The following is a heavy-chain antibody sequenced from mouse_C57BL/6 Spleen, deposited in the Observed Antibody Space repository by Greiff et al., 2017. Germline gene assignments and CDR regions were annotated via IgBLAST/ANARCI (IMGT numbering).Heavy chain of an antibody. CDR3: ATRSDYYGSSFDY. CDR1: GYTFTDYN. V-gene: IGHV1-18*01. CDR2: INPNNGGT. Sequence: EVQLQQSGPELVKPGASVKIPCKASGYTFTDYNMDWVKQSHGKSLEWIGDINPNNGGTIYNQKFKGQATLTVDKSTSTAYMELRSLTSEDTAVYYWATRSDYYGSSFDYWGQGTTLTVSS. J-gene: IGHJ2*01. D-gene: IGHD1-1*01.